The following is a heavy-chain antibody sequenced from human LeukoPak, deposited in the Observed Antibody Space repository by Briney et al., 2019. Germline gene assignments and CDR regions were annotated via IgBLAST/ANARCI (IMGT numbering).Heavy chain of an antibody. CDR3: AREGSAADDFDY. CDR2: ISTSSGTM. Sequence: PGGSLRLSCAASGFTFSTYGMNWVRQAPGKGLEWVSYISTSSGTMYYADSVKGRFTISRDNAQNSLYLQMNSLTAEDTAVYYCAREGSAADDFDYWGQGTLVTVFS. J-gene: IGHJ4*02. V-gene: IGHV3-48*04. CDR1: GFTFSTYG. D-gene: IGHD2-2*01.